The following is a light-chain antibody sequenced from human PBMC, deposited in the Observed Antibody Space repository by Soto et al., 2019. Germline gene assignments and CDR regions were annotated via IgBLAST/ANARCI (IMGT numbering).Light chain of an antibody. CDR1: QSIYVW. CDR3: QYHDDH. CDR2: DAS. V-gene: IGKV1-5*01. Sequence: DIQMTQSPSTLSASVGDRVTITCRARQSIYVWLAWYQQKPGKAPKLLIHDASSLESGVPSRFSGTGSGTEFTLTISSLQPDDFATYYCQYHDDHFGGGTKVDIK. J-gene: IGKJ4*01.